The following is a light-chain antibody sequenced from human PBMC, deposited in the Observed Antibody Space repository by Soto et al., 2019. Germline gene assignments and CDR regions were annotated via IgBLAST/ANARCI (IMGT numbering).Light chain of an antibody. CDR2: DNN. J-gene: IGLJ3*02. CDR3: GTLDTSLRSEGV. Sequence: QSVLTQPPSVSAAPGQKVTISCSGSSSNIGNNYVSWYQQFPGTAPKLLIYDNNKRPSGIPDRFSGSKSGTSATLVITGLQTGDEADYYCGTLDTSLRSEGVFGGGTKLTVL. V-gene: IGLV1-51*01. CDR1: SSNIGNNY.